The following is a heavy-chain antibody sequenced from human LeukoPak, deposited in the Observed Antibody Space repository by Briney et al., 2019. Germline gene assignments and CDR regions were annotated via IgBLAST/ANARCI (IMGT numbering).Heavy chain of an antibody. CDR2: IKQDGSEK. V-gene: IGHV3-7*03. D-gene: IGHD3-9*01. J-gene: IGHJ4*02. CDR1: GFTFSSYW. Sequence: GGSLRLSCGASGFTFSSYWMSWVRRAPGKGLEWVANIKQDGSEKNYVDSVKGRFTISRDNAKNSLYLQMNNLRVEDTAMYYCAGGTGFIIKDWGQGTLVTVSS. CDR3: AGGTGFIIKD.